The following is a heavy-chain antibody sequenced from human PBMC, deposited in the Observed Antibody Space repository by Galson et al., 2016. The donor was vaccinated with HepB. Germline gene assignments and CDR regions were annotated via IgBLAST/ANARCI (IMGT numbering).Heavy chain of an antibody. CDR2: IHYRGSS. D-gene: IGHD3-10*01. CDR3: ARVRNMDLYYGMDV. Sequence: TLSLTCIVSGGSISSEDYYWSWIRQHPGKGLEWIGYIHYRGSSYYNPSLKSRVSMSVDTSKIQFSLSLTSVTAADTAVYYCARVRNMDLYYGMDVWGKGTTVTVSS. CDR1: GGSISSEDYY. V-gene: IGHV4-31*03. J-gene: IGHJ6*04.